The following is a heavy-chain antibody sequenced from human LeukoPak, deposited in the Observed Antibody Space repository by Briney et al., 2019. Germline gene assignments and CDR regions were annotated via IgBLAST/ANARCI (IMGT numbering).Heavy chain of an antibody. CDR3: ARDRIITGTSSVCDP. CDR1: GFTFRDYA. Sequence: GGSLRLSCAASGFTFRDYAMSWVRLAPGKGLEWVANIKQDGSEKYHVDSVKGRFTISRDNAKNSLYLQMNSLRAEDTAVYYCARDRIITGTSSVCDPWGQGTLVTVSS. V-gene: IGHV3-7*01. D-gene: IGHD1-20*01. J-gene: IGHJ5*02. CDR2: IKQDGSEK.